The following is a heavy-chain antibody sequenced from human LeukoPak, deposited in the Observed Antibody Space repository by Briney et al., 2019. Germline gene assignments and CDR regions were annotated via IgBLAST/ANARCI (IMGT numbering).Heavy chain of an antibody. CDR1: GGSISSSSYY. J-gene: IGHJ5*02. Sequence: SETLSLTCTVSGGSISSSSYYWGWIRQPPGKGLEWIGSIYYSGSTNYNPSLKSRVTISVDTSKYQFSLKLSSVTAADAAVYYCARRHNYGDSGWLDPWGQGTLVTVSS. V-gene: IGHV4-39*01. CDR2: IYYSGST. D-gene: IGHD4-17*01. CDR3: ARRHNYGDSGWLDP.